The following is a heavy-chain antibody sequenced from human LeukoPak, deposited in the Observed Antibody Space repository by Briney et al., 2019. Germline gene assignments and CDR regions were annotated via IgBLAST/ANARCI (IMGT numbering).Heavy chain of an antibody. CDR2: IYSGGST. Sequence: GGSLRLSCAASGFTFSDSWMSWVRQAPGKGLEWVSVIYSGGSTYYADSVKGRFTISRHNSKNTLYLQMNSLRAEDTAVYYCARATDVYYYYGMDVWGRGTTVTVSS. CDR3: ARATDVYYYYGMDV. V-gene: IGHV3-53*04. J-gene: IGHJ6*02. CDR1: GFTFSDSW.